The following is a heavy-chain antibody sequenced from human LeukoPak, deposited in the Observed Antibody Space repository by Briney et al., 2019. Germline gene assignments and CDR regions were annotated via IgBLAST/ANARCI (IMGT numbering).Heavy chain of an antibody. CDR3: ARLKGEYISGWDAFDI. CDR2: IYPGDSDT. J-gene: IGHJ3*02. CDR1: GYSFTSYW. Sequence: GESLKISCKGSGYSFTSYWIGWVRQMPGKGLEWMGIIYPGDSDTRYSPSFQGQVTISADKSISTAYLQWSSLKASDTAMYYCARLKGEYISGWDAFDIWGQGTVVTVSS. V-gene: IGHV5-51*01. D-gene: IGHD6-19*01.